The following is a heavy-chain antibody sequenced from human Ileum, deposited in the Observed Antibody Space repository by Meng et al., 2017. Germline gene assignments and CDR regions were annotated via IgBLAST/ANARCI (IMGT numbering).Heavy chain of an antibody. CDR1: GFTFSSYS. CDR3: ARDKPHNWFDP. CDR2: ISSSSSYM. J-gene: IGHJ5*02. V-gene: IGHV3-21*06. Sequence: GQLVESGGGLVRPGGSLRLSCAASGFTFSSYSMEWVRQAPGKGLEWVSSISSSSSYMYYADSVKGRFTVSRDNAQNMVYLQMNSLRAEDTAVYYCARDKPHNWFDPWGQGTLVTVSS.